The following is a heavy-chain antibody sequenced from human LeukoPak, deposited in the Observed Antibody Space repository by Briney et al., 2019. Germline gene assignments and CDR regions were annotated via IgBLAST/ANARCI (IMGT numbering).Heavy chain of an antibody. J-gene: IGHJ3*02. D-gene: IGHD3-10*01. V-gene: IGHV3-48*03. CDR2: ISSSGSTI. CDR3: ASRHGLWFGEFYAFDI. Sequence: PGGSLRLSCAASGFTFSSYEMNWVRQAPGKGLEWVSYISSSGSTIYYADSVKGRFTISRDNAKNSLYLQMNSLRAEDTAVYYCASRHGLWFGEFYAFDIWGQGTMVTVSS. CDR1: GFTFSSYE.